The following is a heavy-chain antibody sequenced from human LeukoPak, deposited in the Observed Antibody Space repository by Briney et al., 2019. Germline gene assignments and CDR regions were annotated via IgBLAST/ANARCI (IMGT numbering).Heavy chain of an antibody. CDR1: GGSISSYF. CDR2: MYTSGST. CDR3: AREPSTAAGTGRPLDY. Sequence: PSETLSLTCTVSGGSISSYFWSWIRQPAGKGLEWIGRMYTSGSTNCNPSLKSRVIMSVDTSKNQFSLNLGSVTAADTAVYYCAREPSTAAGTGRPLDYWGQGTLVTVSS. D-gene: IGHD6-13*01. V-gene: IGHV4-4*07. J-gene: IGHJ4*02.